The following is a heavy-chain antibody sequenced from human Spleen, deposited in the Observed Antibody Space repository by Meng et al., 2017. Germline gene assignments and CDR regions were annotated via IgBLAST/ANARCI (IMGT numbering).Heavy chain of an antibody. CDR3: ARGPYGGSYWYSVY. D-gene: IGHD1-26*01. CDR1: GYTFSNYY. J-gene: IGHJ4*02. V-gene: IGHV1-8*02. CDR2: MNPNSGNT. Sequence: ASVKVSCKASGYTFSNYYMHWVRQAPGQGPEWMGWMNPNSGNTGYAQKFQGRVTMTRNTSISTAYMELSSLRSEDTAVYYCARGPYGGSYWYSVYWGQGTLVTVSS.